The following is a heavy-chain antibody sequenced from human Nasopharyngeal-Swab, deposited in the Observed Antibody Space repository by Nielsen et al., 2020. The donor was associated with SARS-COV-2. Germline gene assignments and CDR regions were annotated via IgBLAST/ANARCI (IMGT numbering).Heavy chain of an antibody. CDR3: AKDMSPLTGYDESYYYGMDV. V-gene: IGHV3-7*01. CDR1: GFTFSSYW. D-gene: IGHD5-12*01. J-gene: IGHJ6*02. CDR2: IKQDGSEK. Sequence: GESLKISCAASGFTFSSYWMSWVRQAPGKGLEWVANIKQDGSEKYYVDSVKGRFTISRDNAKNSLYLQMNSLRAEDTAVYYCAKDMSPLTGYDESYYYGMDVWGQGTTVTVSS.